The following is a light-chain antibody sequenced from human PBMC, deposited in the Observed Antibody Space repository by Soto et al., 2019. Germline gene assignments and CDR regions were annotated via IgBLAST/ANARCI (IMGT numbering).Light chain of an antibody. CDR1: QSVVSGY. V-gene: IGKV3-20*01. J-gene: IGKJ5*01. CDR2: GAS. CDR3: QQYGTSPPIT. Sequence: EIVLTQSPGTLSLSAGERAALSCRASQSVVSGYLAWYQQPPGQAPRLLIYGASIRATGIPDRFSGSGSGTDFTLTISSLEPEDFAVYYCQQYGTSPPITFGQGTRLEI.